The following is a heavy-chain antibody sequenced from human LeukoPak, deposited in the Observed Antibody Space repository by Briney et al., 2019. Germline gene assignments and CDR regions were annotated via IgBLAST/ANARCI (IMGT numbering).Heavy chain of an antibody. V-gene: IGHV3-48*01. Sequence: GGSLRLSCAASGFTFSSYSMNWVRQAPGKGLEWVSYISSSSSTIYYADSVKGRFTISRDNAKNTLYLQMNSLRAEDTAVYYCARDHRISLGYQLLPIYYYYGMDVWGQGTTVTVSS. D-gene: IGHD2-2*01. CDR3: ARDHRISLGYQLLPIYYYYGMDV. J-gene: IGHJ6*02. CDR2: ISSSSSTI. CDR1: GFTFSSYS.